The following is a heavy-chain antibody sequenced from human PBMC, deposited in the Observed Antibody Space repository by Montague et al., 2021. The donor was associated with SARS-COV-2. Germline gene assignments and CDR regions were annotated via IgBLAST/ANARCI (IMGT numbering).Heavy chain of an antibody. D-gene: IGHD6-13*01. CDR2: IYHGGST. CDR3: ARGGGYSSSTFDF. Sequence: SETLSLTCTVSARSISSYYFNWIRQPPGKGLEWIGYIYHGGSTDYNPNLYLKSRVTISAATTKSQFTLSPISVTAAAAAGYYCARGGGYSSSTFDFWGQGSLVSVSS. V-gene: IGHV4-59*01. CDR1: ARSISSYY. J-gene: IGHJ4*02.